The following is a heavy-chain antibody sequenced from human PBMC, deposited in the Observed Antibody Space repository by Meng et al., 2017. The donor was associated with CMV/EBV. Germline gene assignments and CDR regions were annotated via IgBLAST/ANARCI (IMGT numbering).Heavy chain of an antibody. CDR3: AKGPYCSSTSCYYYYYGMDV. CDR1: GFTFSSYS. CDR2: IRYDGSNK. Sequence: GGSLRLSCAASGFTFSSYSMNWVRQAPGKGLEWVAFIRYDGSNKYYADSVKGRFTISRDSSKNTLYLQMNSLRAEDTAVYYCAKGPYCSSTSCYYYYYGMDVWGQGTTVTVSS. J-gene: IGHJ6*02. V-gene: IGHV3-30*02. D-gene: IGHD2-2*01.